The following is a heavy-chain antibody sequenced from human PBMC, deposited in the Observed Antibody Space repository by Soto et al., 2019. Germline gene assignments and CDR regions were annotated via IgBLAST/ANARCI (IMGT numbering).Heavy chain of an antibody. V-gene: IGHV1-18*04. Sequence: QGKLVQSGPEVKKPGASVKVSCTASGYSFSGYDITWVRQAPGQGLEWLGWVSTSIRSTMSAEKLQGRLTMTTDTSTTKVYMELRGLTSDDTAVYYCARDSGAAIYGEDALDIWGQGTMVSVSS. CDR3: ARDSGAAIYGEDALDI. CDR2: VSTSIRST. D-gene: IGHD3-3*02. CDR1: GYSFSGYD. J-gene: IGHJ3*02.